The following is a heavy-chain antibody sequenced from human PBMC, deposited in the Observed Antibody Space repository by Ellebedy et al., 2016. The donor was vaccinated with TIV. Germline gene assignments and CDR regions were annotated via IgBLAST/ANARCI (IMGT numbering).Heavy chain of an antibody. CDR2: ISPHNDNT. CDR3: ARDPVVVVPVPTYGFDV. V-gene: IGHV1-18*01. D-gene: IGHD2-2*01. J-gene: IGHJ6*02. Sequence: ASVKVSCKASGYTFASHGISWVRQSPGQGLEWLGWISPHNDNTHYAQKFQGRVTMTTDTSPSTAYVELRSLSSDDTAVYFCARDPVVVVPVPTYGFDVWGQGTTVTVSS. CDR1: GYTFASHG.